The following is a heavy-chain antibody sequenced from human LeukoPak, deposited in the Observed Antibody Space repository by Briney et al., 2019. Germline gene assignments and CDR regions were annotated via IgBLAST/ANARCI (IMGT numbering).Heavy chain of an antibody. J-gene: IGHJ6*02. D-gene: IGHD3-9*01. CDR1: GGSMKTFY. CDR3: ARGRYDNLTGHLARLDV. V-gene: IGHV4-4*07. Sequence: PSETLSLTCTVSGGSMKTFYWSWIRQPAGKELEWVGRIFSRGTTNYNPSLKSRVTVSLDTSKNQFSLKLSSVTAADTAVYYCARGRYDNLTGHLARLDVWGQGTTVIVSS. CDR2: IFSRGTT.